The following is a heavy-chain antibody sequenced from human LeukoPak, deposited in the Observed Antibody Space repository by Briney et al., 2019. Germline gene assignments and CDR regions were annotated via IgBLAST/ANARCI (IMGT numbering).Heavy chain of an antibody. Sequence: PGRSLRLSCGASGFTFSSFGMHWVRQAPGKGLEWVAVISYDGSHEYYADSVKGRFTISRDNSKNTLYLQTDSLRAEDTAVYYCAKVTNYDSFYYYGMDVWGKGTTVTVSS. CDR1: GFTFSSFG. CDR2: ISYDGSHE. D-gene: IGHD3-3*01. V-gene: IGHV3-30*18. J-gene: IGHJ6*04. CDR3: AKVTNYDSFYYYGMDV.